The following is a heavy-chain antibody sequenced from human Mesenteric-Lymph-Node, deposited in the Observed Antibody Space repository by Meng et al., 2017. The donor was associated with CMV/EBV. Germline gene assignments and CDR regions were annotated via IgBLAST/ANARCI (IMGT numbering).Heavy chain of an antibody. V-gene: IGHV4-30-4*01. CDR2: IYYSGTT. CDR1: GDSITSGDYY. CDR3: ARVPSSGCCDF. J-gene: IGHJ4*02. D-gene: IGHD3-22*01. Sequence: TVAGDSITSGDYYWSWTRQPPGKGLEWIGYIYYSGTTYYNPSLKSRLTMSIDTSKNQFSLKVSAVTAADTAVYYCARVPSSGCCDFWGQGTLVTVSS.